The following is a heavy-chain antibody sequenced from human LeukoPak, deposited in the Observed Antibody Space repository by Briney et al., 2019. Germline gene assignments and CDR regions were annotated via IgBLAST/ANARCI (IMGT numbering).Heavy chain of an antibody. D-gene: IGHD5/OR15-5a*01. CDR1: GGTFSSYA. CDR2: IIPIFGTA. Sequence: ASVKVSCKASGGTFSSYAISWVRQAPGQGLEWMGRIIPIFGTANYAQKFQGRVTITTDESTSTAYVELRSLRSDDTAVYYCARDCIGCLGFDYWGQGTLVTVSS. CDR3: ARDCIGCLGFDY. V-gene: IGHV1-69*05. J-gene: IGHJ4*02.